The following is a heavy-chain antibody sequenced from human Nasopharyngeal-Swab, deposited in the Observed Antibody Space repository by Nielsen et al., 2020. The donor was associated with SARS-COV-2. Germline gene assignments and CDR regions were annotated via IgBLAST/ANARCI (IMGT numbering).Heavy chain of an antibody. CDR2: IKQDGSEK. D-gene: IGHD5-18*01. J-gene: IGHJ6*02. CDR1: GFTFSSYW. CDR3: AREDGDTAMVSGMDV. Sequence: GALRLSCAASGFTFSSYWMSWVRQAPGKGLEWVANIKQDGSEKYYVDSVKGRFTISRDNAKNSLYLQMNSLRAEDTAVYYCAREDGDTAMVSGMDVWGQGTTVTVSS. V-gene: IGHV3-7*01.